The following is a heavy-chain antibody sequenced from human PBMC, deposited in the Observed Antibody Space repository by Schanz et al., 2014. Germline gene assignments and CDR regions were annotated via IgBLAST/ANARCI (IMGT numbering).Heavy chain of an antibody. Sequence: QVQLVESGGGVVQPGRSLRLSCAASGFTFSSYALHWVRQAPGKGLEWVALVSSDGNNDYYTDSVKGRFTISRDNSKNTVHLQMNSLRAEDTAVYYCAKQHIVRGVIYLNWFDSWGQGTLXTVSS. CDR1: GFTFSSYA. J-gene: IGHJ5*01. CDR2: VSSDGNND. V-gene: IGHV3-30*18. CDR3: AKQHIVRGVIYLNWFDS. D-gene: IGHD3-10*01.